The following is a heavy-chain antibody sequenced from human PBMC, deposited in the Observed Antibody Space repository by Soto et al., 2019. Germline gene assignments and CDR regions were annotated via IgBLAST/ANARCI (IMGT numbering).Heavy chain of an antibody. J-gene: IGHJ4*02. CDR2: IYYSGGT. CDR1: GGTISSWY. CDR3: ARRYGSAIDY. D-gene: IGHD1-26*01. Sequence: QVQLQESGPGLVKPSETLSLTCTVSGGTISSWYWSWIRQPPGKGLEWIGAIYYSGGTHCNPSLKSRVTISVAASKNQCSLTLSAVTAADTAVYYCARRYGSAIDYWGQGTLVTVSS. V-gene: IGHV4-59*08.